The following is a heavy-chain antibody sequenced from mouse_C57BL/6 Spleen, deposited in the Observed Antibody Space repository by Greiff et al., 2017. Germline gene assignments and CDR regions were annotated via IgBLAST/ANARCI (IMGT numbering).Heavy chain of an antibody. CDR3: ARYYYGSPYSMDY. CDR1: GYAFSRSW. Sequence: QVQLQQSGPELVKPGASVKISCKASGYAFSRSWMNWVKQRPGKGLEWIGRIYPGDGDTNYNGKFKGKATLTADKSSSTAYMKLSSLTSEDAAVYFCARYYYGSPYSMDYWGQGTSVTVSS. V-gene: IGHV1-82*01. CDR2: IYPGDGDT. D-gene: IGHD1-1*01. J-gene: IGHJ4*01.